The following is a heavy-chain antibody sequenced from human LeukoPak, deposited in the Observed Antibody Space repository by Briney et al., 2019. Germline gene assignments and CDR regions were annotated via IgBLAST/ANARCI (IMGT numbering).Heavy chain of an antibody. CDR1: GFTFSIYW. CDR2: IKQDGSEK. CDR3: ARFIRFLEWLPLDY. J-gene: IGHJ4*02. D-gene: IGHD3-3*01. Sequence: GGSLRLSYAASGFTFSIYWMSWVRQAPGKGLEWVANIKQDGSEKYYVDSVKGRFTISRDDAKNSLYLQMNSLRAEDTAVYYCARFIRFLEWLPLDYWGQGTLVTVSS. V-gene: IGHV3-7*01.